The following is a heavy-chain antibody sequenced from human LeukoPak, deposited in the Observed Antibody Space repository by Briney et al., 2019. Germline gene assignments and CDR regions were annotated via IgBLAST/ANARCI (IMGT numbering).Heavy chain of an antibody. CDR1: GYTFTGYY. D-gene: IGHD3-10*01. J-gene: IGHJ4*02. Sequence: ASVKVSCKASGYTFTGYYMHWVRQAPGQGLEWMGWINPNSGGTNYAQKFQGRVTMTRDTSISTAYMELSRLRSDDTAGYYCATPGLVGGGSDFDYWGQGTLVTVSS. V-gene: IGHV1-2*02. CDR3: ATPGLVGGGSDFDY. CDR2: INPNSGGT.